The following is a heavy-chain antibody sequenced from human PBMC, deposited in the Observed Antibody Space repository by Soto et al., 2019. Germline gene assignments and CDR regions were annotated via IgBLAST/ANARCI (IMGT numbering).Heavy chain of an antibody. CDR2: IYNSGST. CDR1: GGSISSGGYY. D-gene: IGHD3-10*01. J-gene: IGHJ4*02. Sequence: PSETLSLTCTVSGGSISSGGYYWSWVRQPPGKGLEWIGEIYNSGSTNYNSSLKSRVTMSVDMSENKISLRLSSVTAADTAVYYCAIAEPIKYYVSGTYSIVDYWGPGTLVTVS. CDR3: AIAEPIKYYVSGTYSIVDY. V-gene: IGHV4-39*07.